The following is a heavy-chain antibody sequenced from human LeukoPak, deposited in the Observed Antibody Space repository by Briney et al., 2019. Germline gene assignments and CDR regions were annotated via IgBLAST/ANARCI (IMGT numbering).Heavy chain of an antibody. CDR3: AKGGGVLRYFAWFLTH. V-gene: IGHV3-30*02. J-gene: IGHJ4*02. CDR1: GCTFSSYG. CDR2: IRSDGSIK. Sequence: PGGSLRLSCAASGCTFSSYGMHWVRQAPGKGLEWVAFIRSDGSIKYYADSVKGRFTISRTNIRNTLYLQMNSLRADGTAVYSCAKGGGVLRYFAWFLTHWGQGTLVTVSS. D-gene: IGHD3-9*01.